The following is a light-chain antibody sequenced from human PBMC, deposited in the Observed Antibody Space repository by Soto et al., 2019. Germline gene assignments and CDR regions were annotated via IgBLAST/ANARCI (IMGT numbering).Light chain of an antibody. V-gene: IGKV1-5*03. CDR3: QQYNSYPWT. Sequence: DIQMTQSPSILSASVGDRVTITCRASQSISSWLAWYQQKPGKAPKLLIYKAYSVERGVSSRFSGTGSGPEFTLTISSLQPDDFATYNCQQYNSYPWTSGQVEKVEIK. CDR1: QSISSW. CDR2: KAY. J-gene: IGKJ1*01.